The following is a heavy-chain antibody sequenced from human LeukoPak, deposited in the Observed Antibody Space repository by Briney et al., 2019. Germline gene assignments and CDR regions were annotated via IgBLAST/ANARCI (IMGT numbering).Heavy chain of an antibody. J-gene: IGHJ4*02. Sequence: PSETLSLTSTVSGDSVNTYYWSWIRQPPGRGLEWIGYIYYSGSTNYNPSLKSRVTISVDTSKNQFSLKLSSVTAADTAVYYCARAAPQYASSAYYFDYWGQGTLVTVSS. CDR3: ARAAPQYASSAYYFDY. V-gene: IGHV4-59*02. CDR2: IYYSGST. CDR1: GDSVNTYY. D-gene: IGHD3-22*01.